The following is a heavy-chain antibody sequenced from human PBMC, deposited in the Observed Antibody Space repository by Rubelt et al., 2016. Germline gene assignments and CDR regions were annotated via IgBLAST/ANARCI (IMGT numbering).Heavy chain of an antibody. CDR3: ARDQWSALDP. CDR2: IILSGST. J-gene: IGHJ5*02. D-gene: IGHD2-8*01. V-gene: IGHV4-34*12. Sequence: DGLEWIGDIILSGSTNYNPSLKSRVTISVDTSRNQFSLKLSSVTAADTAVYYCARDQWSALDPWGQGTLVTVSS.